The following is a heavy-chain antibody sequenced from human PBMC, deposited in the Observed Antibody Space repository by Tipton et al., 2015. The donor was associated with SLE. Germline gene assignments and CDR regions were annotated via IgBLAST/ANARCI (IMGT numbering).Heavy chain of an antibody. D-gene: IGHD1-14*01. CDR1: GGSISSSSYY. J-gene: IGHJ4*02. CDR3: AALPDSGALDY. CDR2: IYYSGST. V-gene: IGHV4-39*07. Sequence: LRLSCTVSGGSISSSSYYWGWIRQPPGKGLEWIGNIYYSGSTYYNPSLKSPVTISVDTSKNQFSLKLSSVTAADTAVYYCAALPDSGALDYWGQGTLVTVSS.